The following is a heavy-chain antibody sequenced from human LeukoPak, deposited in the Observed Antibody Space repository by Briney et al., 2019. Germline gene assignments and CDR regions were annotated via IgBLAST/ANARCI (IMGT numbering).Heavy chain of an antibody. CDR3: ARDGCGCNAFDI. CDR1: GLTVSSNY. V-gene: IGHV3-66*01. J-gene: IGHJ3*02. D-gene: IGHD6-19*01. Sequence: GGSLRLSCAASGLTVSSNYMSWVRQAPGKGLEWVSVIYSGGSTYYADSVKGRFTISRDNSKNTLYLQMNSLRAEDTAVYYCARDGCGCNAFDIWGQGTMVTVSS. CDR2: IYSGGST.